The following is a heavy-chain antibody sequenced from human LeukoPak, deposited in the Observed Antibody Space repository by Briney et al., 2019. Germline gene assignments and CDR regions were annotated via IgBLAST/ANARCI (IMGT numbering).Heavy chain of an antibody. V-gene: IGHV5-51*01. Sequence: GECLKISCKGSGYSFTSYWIGWGRRMPGKGLGGMGIIYPGESDTRYTPSFQGQVTISADKSISTAYLQWSSLKASDTAMYYCARGGRDGYNWDYFDYWGQGTLVTVSS. CDR3: ARGGRDGYNWDYFDY. CDR1: GYSFTSYW. CDR2: IYPGESDT. J-gene: IGHJ4*02. D-gene: IGHD5-24*01.